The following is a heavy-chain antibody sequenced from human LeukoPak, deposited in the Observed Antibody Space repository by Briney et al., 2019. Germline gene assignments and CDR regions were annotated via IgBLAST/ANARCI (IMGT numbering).Heavy chain of an antibody. CDR1: GGSISSYY. CDR2: IYYSGST. V-gene: IGHV4-59*01. CDR3: ARDKGLAAAGHWYFDL. Sequence: PSETLSLTCTVSGGSISSYYWSWIRQPPGKGLEWIGYIYYSGSTNYNPSLKSRVTISGDTSKNQFSLKLSSVTAADTAVYYCARDKGLAAAGHWYFDLWGRSTLVTVSS. D-gene: IGHD6-13*01. J-gene: IGHJ2*01.